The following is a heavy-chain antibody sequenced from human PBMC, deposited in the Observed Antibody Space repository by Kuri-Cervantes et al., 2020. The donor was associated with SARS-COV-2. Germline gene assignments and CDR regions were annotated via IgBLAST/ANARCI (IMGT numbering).Heavy chain of an antibody. D-gene: IGHD4-17*01. CDR1: GGTFSSYA. CDR2: IIPILGTE. CDR3: ARSRFGDYLDAFDI. V-gene: IGHV1-69*11. Sequence: SVQVSCKASGGTFSSYAISWVRQAPGQGLEWMGRIIPILGTENYAQKFQGRVTITTDESTNTAYMELNSLRAEDTAVYYCARSRFGDYLDAFDIWGQGTMVTVSS. J-gene: IGHJ3*02.